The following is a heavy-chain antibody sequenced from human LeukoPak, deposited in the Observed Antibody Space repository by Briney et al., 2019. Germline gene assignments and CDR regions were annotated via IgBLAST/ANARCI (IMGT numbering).Heavy chain of an antibody. D-gene: IGHD3-22*01. J-gene: IGHJ4*02. CDR1: GFTSDDYA. Sequence: GGSLRLSCAASGFTSDDYAFHWVRQAPGKGLEWVSGISWNSANIGYADSVKGRFTISRDNAKNSLYLQMNSLRTEDTALYYCARANYYDSSGYAYYFDYWSQGTLVTVS. V-gene: IGHV3-9*02. CDR3: ARANYYDSSGYAYYFDY. CDR2: ISWNSANI.